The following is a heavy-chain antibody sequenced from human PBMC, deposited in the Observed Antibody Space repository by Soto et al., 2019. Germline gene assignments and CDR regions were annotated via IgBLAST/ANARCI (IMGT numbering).Heavy chain of an antibody. Sequence: QVQLVQSGADVKKPGSSVKVSCKASGDTFNFYTINWVRQAPGLGLEWMGRFNPILTMSNYAQKFEGRVRITADKSTSTGYMELSRLRAEDTAMYYCATSYGSGYRAFDFWGQGALVTVSS. D-gene: IGHD3-10*01. J-gene: IGHJ4*02. V-gene: IGHV1-69*02. CDR1: GDTFNFYT. CDR2: FNPILTMS. CDR3: ATSYGSGYRAFDF.